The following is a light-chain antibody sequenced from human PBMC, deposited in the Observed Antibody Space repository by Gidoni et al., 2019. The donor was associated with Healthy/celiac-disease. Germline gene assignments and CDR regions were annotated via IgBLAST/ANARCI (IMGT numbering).Light chain of an antibody. Sequence: QSALTQPASVSGSPGQSITISCTGTSSDVGSYNLGAWYQQHPGKAPKLMIYEGSKRPSGVSNRFSGSKSGNTASLTISGLQAEDEADYYCCSYAGSSIWVFGGGTKLTVL. V-gene: IGLV2-23*01. CDR2: EGS. CDR3: CSYAGSSIWV. CDR1: SSDVGSYNL. J-gene: IGLJ3*02.